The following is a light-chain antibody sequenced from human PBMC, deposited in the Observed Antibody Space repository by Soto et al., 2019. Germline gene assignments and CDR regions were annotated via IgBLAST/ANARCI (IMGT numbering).Light chain of an antibody. CDR3: QQYNDWPPT. CDR1: QSVSSN. J-gene: IGKJ4*01. V-gene: IGKV3-15*01. CDR2: GAS. Sequence: EIVMTQSPATLSMSPGERATLSCRASQSVSSNLAWYQQKPGQAPRLLIYGASTRATGIPAMFSGSGSGTEFTLTISSLQSEDFAVYYCQQYNDWPPTFGGGTKVEI.